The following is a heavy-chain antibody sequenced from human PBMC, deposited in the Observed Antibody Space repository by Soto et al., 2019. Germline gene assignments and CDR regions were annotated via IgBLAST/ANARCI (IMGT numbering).Heavy chain of an antibody. CDR2: IKSDGSGT. V-gene: IGHV3-74*01. J-gene: IGHJ4*02. CDR3: ARGDGERYDGNGYLGRH. Sequence: EVQLVESGGGLVQPGASLTLSCAASGFTFSSYWMHWVRQAPGKGLVWVSRIKSDGSGTYYADSVNGRLTISRANAKNTLYLQMNSLRVEDTAVYFCARGDGERYDGNGYLGRHWGQGTLVTVSS. D-gene: IGHD3-22*01. CDR1: GFTFSSYW.